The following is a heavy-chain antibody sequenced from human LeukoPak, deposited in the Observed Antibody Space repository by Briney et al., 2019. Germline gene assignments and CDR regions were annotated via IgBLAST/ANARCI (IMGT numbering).Heavy chain of an antibody. J-gene: IGHJ4*02. CDR1: GFTFSSYE. D-gene: IGHD6-13*01. CDR3: ARDQQPGIAAFDC. V-gene: IGHV3-48*03. CDR2: ISSSGSTI. Sequence: GGSLRLSCAASGFTFSSYEMNWVRQAPGKGLEWVSYISSSGSTIYYADSVKGRFTISRDSAKNSLYLQMNSLRAEDTAVYYCARDQQPGIAAFDCWGQGTLVTVSS.